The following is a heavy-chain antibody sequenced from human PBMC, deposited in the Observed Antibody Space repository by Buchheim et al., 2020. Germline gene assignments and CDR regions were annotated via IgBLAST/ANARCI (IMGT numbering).Heavy chain of an antibody. CDR1: GFTFSSYW. J-gene: IGHJ5*02. CDR3: VRGQPIA. V-gene: IGHV3-7*01. CDR2: INQDGCDK. Sequence: EVQLVESGGGLVQPGGSLRLSCAASGFTFSSYWINWFRQAPVKGLEWVANINQDGCDKHYVDSVKGRFTISRDNAKTSVYLQMNSLRAEDTAVYYCVRGQPIAWGQGTL. D-gene: IGHD1-26*01.